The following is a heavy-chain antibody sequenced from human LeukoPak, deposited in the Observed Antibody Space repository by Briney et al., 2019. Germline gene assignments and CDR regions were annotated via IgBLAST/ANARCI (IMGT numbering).Heavy chain of an antibody. CDR2: ISDYNGNT. J-gene: IGHJ4*02. V-gene: IGHV1-18*01. D-gene: IGHD3-10*01. Sequence: ASVKVSCKASGYTFTSYGVSWVRQPPGQGLEWMGSISDYNGNTDYATKFQGRVTVTTDTSTSTAYMELRSLRSDDTAVYYCARGGRWLGELLPFDYWGQGTLVTVSS. CDR3: ARGGRWLGELLPFDY. CDR1: GYTFTSYG.